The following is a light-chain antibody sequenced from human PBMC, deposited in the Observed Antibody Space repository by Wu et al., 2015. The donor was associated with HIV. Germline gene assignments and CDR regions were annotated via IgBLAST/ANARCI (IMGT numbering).Light chain of an antibody. J-gene: IGKJ4*01. CDR2: DAS. Sequence: IVLTQSPATLSLSPGETATLSCRASQSVSHYLAWYQQRPGQTPRLLIYDASARAPGIPARFSGSGSGTDFTLTISRLEPEDFAVYHCQLFGNSQFTFGGGTKVEIK. CDR3: QLFGNSQFT. CDR1: QSVSHY. V-gene: IGKV3-11*01.